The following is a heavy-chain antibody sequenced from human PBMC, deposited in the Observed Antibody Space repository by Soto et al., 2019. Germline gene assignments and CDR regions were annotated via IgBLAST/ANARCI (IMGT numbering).Heavy chain of an antibody. D-gene: IGHD3-16*01. Sequence: GTSVKVSCKACGDSFTSYAMHWVRQAPGQRLEWMGWINAGNGNTKYSQKFQGRVTITRDTSASTAYMELSSLRSEDTAVYYCANALGLYYFDYWGQGTLVTVSS. CDR3: ANALGLYYFDY. CDR1: GDSFTSYA. J-gene: IGHJ4*02. V-gene: IGHV1-3*01. CDR2: INAGNGNT.